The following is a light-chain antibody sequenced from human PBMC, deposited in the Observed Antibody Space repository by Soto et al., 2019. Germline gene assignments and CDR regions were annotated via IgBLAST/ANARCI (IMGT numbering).Light chain of an antibody. CDR2: AAS. CDR3: QQLNSYPLFT. J-gene: IGKJ3*01. V-gene: IGKV1-9*01. Sequence: DIQLTQSPSFLSASVGDRVTITCRASQGISSNLAWYQQKPGKAPKILISAASTLQSGVPSRFSGSGSGTEFTLTISSLQPEDFATYYCQQLNSYPLFTFGPGTKVDIK. CDR1: QGISSN.